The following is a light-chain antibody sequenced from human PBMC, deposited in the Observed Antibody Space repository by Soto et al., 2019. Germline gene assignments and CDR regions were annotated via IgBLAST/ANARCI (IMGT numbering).Light chain of an antibody. CDR1: QSVRSNT. V-gene: IGKV3-20*01. CDR2: GAS. Sequence: EIVLTQSPGTLSLSPGERATLSCWASQSVRSNTLAWYQQKPGQAPRLLIYGASIRVRGIPDRFSGGGSGTDFTLTISRLEPEDFAVYYCQQYSRSQTFGQGTKVQVK. CDR3: QQYSRSQT. J-gene: IGKJ1*01.